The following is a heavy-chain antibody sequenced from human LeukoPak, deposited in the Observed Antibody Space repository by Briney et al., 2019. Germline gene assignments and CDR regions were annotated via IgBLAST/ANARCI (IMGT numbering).Heavy chain of an antibody. CDR1: GFTFSSYA. CDR2: ISYDGRNK. D-gene: IGHD6-19*01. J-gene: IGHJ6*03. CDR3: ARDAEQWPLYYYYYYMDV. V-gene: IGHV3-30*04. Sequence: GGSLRLSCAASGFTFSSYAMHWVRQAPGKGLEWVAVISYDGRNKYNADSVKGRFTISRDTSKNTLYLQMNSLRAEDTAVYYCARDAEQWPLYYYYYYMDVWGKGTTVTVSS.